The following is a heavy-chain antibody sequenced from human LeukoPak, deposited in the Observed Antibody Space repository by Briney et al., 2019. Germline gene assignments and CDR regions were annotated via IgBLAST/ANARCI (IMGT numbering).Heavy chain of an antibody. CDR1: GFTFSSYS. D-gene: IGHD3-10*01. J-gene: IGHJ5*02. CDR2: ISSSGSTI. V-gene: IGHV3-48*04. Sequence: PGGSLRLSCAASGFTFSSYSMNWVRQAPGKGLEWVSYISSSGSTIYYADSVKGRFTISRDNAKNSLYLQMNSLRAEDTAVYYCARELVRGVRSFDPWGQGTLVTVSS. CDR3: ARELVRGVRSFDP.